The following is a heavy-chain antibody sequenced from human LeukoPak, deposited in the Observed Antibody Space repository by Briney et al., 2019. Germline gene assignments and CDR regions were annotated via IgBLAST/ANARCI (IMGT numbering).Heavy chain of an antibody. CDR1: GLNVSTNN. CDR3: ARDQSSGYDPGLSFDY. V-gene: IGHV3-53*01. D-gene: IGHD5-12*01. Sequence: GGSLRLSCAASGLNVSTNNMNWVRQAPGKGLEWVSVIYRGGSTLNANSVKGRVTISRDNSKNTVYLQMNSLRAEDTAVYYCARDQSSGYDPGLSFDYWGQGTLVTVSS. CDR2: IYRGGST. J-gene: IGHJ4*02.